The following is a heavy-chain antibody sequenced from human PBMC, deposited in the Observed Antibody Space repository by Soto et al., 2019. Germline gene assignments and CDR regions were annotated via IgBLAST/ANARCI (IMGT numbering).Heavy chain of an antibody. CDR3: ARHVISGWTSEGMDV. CDR1: GGSISSSSYY. V-gene: IGHV4-39*01. Sequence: SETLSLTCTVSGGSISSSSYYWGWIRQPPGKGLEWIGRIYYSGSTYYNPTLKGRVTISVDTSKNQFSLKLSSVTAADTAVYYCARHVISGWTSEGMDVWGQGTTVTVSS. D-gene: IGHD6-19*01. CDR2: IYYSGST. J-gene: IGHJ6*02.